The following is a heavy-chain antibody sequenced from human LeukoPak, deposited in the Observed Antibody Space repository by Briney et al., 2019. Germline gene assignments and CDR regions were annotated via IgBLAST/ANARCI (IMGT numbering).Heavy chain of an antibody. CDR2: ISSSGSTI. CDR3: ARAPKGCSGGSCYFDFSMDV. J-gene: IGHJ6*04. D-gene: IGHD2-15*01. Sequence: GGSLRLSCPASGFTFSSYEMNWVRQAPGKGLEWVSYISSSGSTIYYADSVKGRFTISRDNAKNSLYLQMNSLRAEDTAVYYCARAPKGCSGGSCYFDFSMDVWGKGTTVTVSS. CDR1: GFTFSSYE. V-gene: IGHV3-48*03.